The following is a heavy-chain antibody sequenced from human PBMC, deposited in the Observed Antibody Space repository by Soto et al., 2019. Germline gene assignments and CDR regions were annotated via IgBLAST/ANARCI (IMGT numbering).Heavy chain of an antibody. J-gene: IGHJ4*02. CDR2: FDPEDGET. D-gene: IGHD3-3*01. V-gene: IGHV1-24*01. Sequence: QVQLVQSGAEVKKPGASVKVSCKVSGYTLTELSMHWVRQAPGKGLAWMGGFDPEDGETIYAQKFQGRVTMTEDTSIDTAYMELSSLRSEDTAVYYCATFWSGYPYFDYWGQGTLVTVSS. CDR1: GYTLTELS. CDR3: ATFWSGYPYFDY.